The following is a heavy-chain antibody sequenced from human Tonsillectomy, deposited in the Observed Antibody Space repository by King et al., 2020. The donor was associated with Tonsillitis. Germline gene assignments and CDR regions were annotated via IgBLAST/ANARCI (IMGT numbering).Heavy chain of an antibody. CDR2: ISWNSGRI. Sequence: VQLVESGGGLVQPGRSLRLSCAASGFTFDDYAMHWVRHAPGKGLEWVSGISWNSGRIGYADSVKGRFTISRENAKNFLYLQMNSLRAEDTALYYCEKDMFADVVVAAKIYHYGMDVWGQGTTVTVSS. J-gene: IGHJ6*02. V-gene: IGHV3-9*01. D-gene: IGHD2-15*01. CDR3: EKDMFADVVVAAKIYHYGMDV. CDR1: GFTFDDYA.